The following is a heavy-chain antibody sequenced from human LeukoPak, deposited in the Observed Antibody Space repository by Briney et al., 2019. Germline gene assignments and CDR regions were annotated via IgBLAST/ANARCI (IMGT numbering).Heavy chain of an antibody. D-gene: IGHD6-13*01. CDR1: GGSFSGYY. CDR3: ASSPLTSSIAAVDY. Sequence: PSETLSLPCAVYGGSFSGYYWSWIRQPPGKGLEWIGEIDHSGSTNYNPSLKSRVTISVDTSKNQFSLKLSSVTAADTAVYYCASSPLTSSIAAVDYWGQGTLVTVSS. J-gene: IGHJ4*02. CDR2: IDHSGST. V-gene: IGHV4-34*01.